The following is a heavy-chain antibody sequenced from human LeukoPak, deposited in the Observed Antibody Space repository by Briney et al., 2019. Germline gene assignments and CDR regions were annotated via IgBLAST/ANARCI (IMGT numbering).Heavy chain of an antibody. V-gene: IGHV3-23*01. J-gene: IGHJ4*02. CDR1: GFTFSSYA. Sequence: TGGSLRLSCAASGFTFSSYAMSWVRQAPGKGLEWVSAISGSGGSTYYADSVKGRFTISRDNSKNTLYLQMNSLRAEDTAVYYCLETRGDIVATIGYYFDYWGQGTLVTVSS. D-gene: IGHD5-12*01. CDR2: ISGSGGST. CDR3: LETRGDIVATIGYYFDY.